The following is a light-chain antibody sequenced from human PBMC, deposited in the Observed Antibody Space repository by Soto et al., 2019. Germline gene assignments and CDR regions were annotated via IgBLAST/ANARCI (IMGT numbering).Light chain of an antibody. CDR3: QQTYSTPPLT. CDR1: QSITTY. CDR2: AAS. Sequence: DIQMTQSPSSLSASVGDRVTITCRASQSITTYLNWYQQKPGTAPKLLIYAASSLESGVPSRFSGSGSGTDFPLTISSLQPEDFATYFCQQTYSTPPLTFGGGTKVEIK. V-gene: IGKV1-39*01. J-gene: IGKJ4*01.